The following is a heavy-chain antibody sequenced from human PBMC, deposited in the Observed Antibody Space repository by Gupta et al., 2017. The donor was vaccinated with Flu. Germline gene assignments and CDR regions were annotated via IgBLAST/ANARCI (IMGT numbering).Heavy chain of an antibody. CDR2: ISSSGSTI. J-gene: IGHJ3*02. V-gene: IGHV3-11*01. CDR3: ARVGTTGTTSLARGAFDI. D-gene: IGHD1-1*01. Sequence: KGLEWVSYISSSGSTIYYADSVKGRFTISRDNAKNSLYLQMNSLRAEYTAVYYCARVGTTGTTSLARGAFDIWGQGTMVTVSS.